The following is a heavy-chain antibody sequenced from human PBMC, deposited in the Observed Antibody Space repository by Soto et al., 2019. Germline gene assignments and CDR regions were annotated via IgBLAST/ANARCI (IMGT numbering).Heavy chain of an antibody. CDR1: GFTFSDYA. J-gene: IGHJ5*02. D-gene: IGHD3-3*01. CDR3: AHAIAYYDFWSGYYKGRWFDP. Sequence: PGGSLRLSCASSGFTFSDYAMIWVRQAPGKGLEWVSAIGTRDDIFYADSVKGRFTISRDDSKNTLYLQMNSLRAEDTATYYCAHAIAYYDFWSGYYKGRWFDPWGQGTLVTVSS. CDR2: IGTRDDI. V-gene: IGHV3-23*01.